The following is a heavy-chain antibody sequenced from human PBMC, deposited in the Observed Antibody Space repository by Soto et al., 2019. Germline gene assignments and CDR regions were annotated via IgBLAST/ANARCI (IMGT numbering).Heavy chain of an antibody. CDR3: AKDRPHTWSAGDRYGMDG. J-gene: IGHJ6*02. V-gene: IGHV3-23*01. Sequence: PGGSLRLSCAASGFTFNNYAMTWVRQAPGKGLRWVSTVSGGGTGTYYADPVEGRFTISRDNSKNTLYLQMNSLRAEDTAVYYCAKDRPHTWSAGDRYGMDGWGQGTSVTVSS. D-gene: IGHD1-1*01. CDR2: VSGGGTGT. CDR1: GFTFNNYA.